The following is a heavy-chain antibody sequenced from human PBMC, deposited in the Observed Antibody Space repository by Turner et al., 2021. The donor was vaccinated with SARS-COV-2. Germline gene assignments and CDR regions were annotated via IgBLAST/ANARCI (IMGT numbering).Heavy chain of an antibody. CDR3: ARVGNGMATHNLFFDY. D-gene: IGHD5-12*01. Sequence: QVQLVQSVAEVKKPGASVKVSCKASGYTFTSYGSSWVRQAPGQGLEWMGWISAYKGNTNYAQKLQGRVTMTTDTSTSTAYMELRSLRSDDTAVYYCARVGNGMATHNLFFDYWGQGTLVTVSS. J-gene: IGHJ4*02. V-gene: IGHV1-18*01. CDR1: GYTFTSYG. CDR2: ISAYKGNT.